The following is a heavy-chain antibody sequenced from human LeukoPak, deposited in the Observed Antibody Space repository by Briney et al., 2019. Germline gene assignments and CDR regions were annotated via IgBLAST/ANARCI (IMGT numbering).Heavy chain of an antibody. D-gene: IGHD3-22*01. CDR3: ARVGAYYYDSSGYYSGY. V-gene: IGHV1-3*01. CDR1: GYTFTSYY. Sequence: ASVKVSCKASGYTFTSYYMHWVRQAPGQRLEWMGWINAGNGNTKYSQKFQGRVTITRDTSASTAYMELSSLRSEDTAVYYCARVGAYYYDSSGYYSGYWGQGTLVTVSS. J-gene: IGHJ4*02. CDR2: INAGNGNT.